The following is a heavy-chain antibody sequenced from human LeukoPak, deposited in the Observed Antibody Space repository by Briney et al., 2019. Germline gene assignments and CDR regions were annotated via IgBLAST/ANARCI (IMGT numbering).Heavy chain of an antibody. V-gene: IGHV1-69*13. CDR1: GGTFSSYA. CDR2: IIPIFGTA. D-gene: IGHD1-26*01. Sequence: SVKVSCKASGGTFSSYAISWVRQAPGQGLEWMGGIIPIFGTANYAQKFQGRVTITADESTSTAYTELSSLRSEDTAVYYCAREFVGATRSFDYWGQGTLVTVSS. J-gene: IGHJ4*02. CDR3: AREFVGATRSFDY.